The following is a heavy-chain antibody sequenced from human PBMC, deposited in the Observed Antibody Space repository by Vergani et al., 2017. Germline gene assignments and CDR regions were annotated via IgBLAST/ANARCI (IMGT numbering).Heavy chain of an antibody. J-gene: IGHJ4*02. Sequence: EVQLLESGGGLVQPGGSLRLSCAASGFTFSSYAMSWVRQAPGKGLEWVSAISGSGGSTYYADSVKGRFTISRDNSKNTLYLQMNSLRAEDTAVYYCARVSNDFWSGYNFDYWGQGTLVTVSS. CDR3: ARVSNDFWSGYNFDY. V-gene: IGHV3-23*01. CDR1: GFTFSSYA. D-gene: IGHD3-3*01. CDR2: ISGSGGST.